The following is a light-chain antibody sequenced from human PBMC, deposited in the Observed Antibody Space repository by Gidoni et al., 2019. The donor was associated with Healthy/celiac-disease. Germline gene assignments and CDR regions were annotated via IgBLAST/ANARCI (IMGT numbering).Light chain of an antibody. CDR1: ALPKQY. Sequence: SSELTQPPSVSVSPGQTARITCPGDALPKQYAYWYQQKPGQAPVLVIYKDSERPSGIPERFSGSSSGTTVTLTIRGVQAEDEADYYCQSADSSGTYYVFGTGTKVTVL. CDR3: QSADSSGTYYV. V-gene: IGLV3-25*03. CDR2: KDS. J-gene: IGLJ1*01.